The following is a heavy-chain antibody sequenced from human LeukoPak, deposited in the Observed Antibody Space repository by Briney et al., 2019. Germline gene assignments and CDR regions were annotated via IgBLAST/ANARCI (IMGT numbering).Heavy chain of an antibody. J-gene: IGHJ4*02. CDR3: ARRRGYYDYVWGSYRYPYYFDY. V-gene: IGHV4-34*01. CDR2: INHSGST. D-gene: IGHD3-16*02. CDR1: GGSFSGYY. Sequence: PSETLSLTCAVYGGSFSGYYWSWIRQPPGKGLEWLGEINHSGSTNYNPSLKSRVTISVDTSKNQFSLKLSSVTAADTAVYYCARRRGYYDYVWGSYRYPYYFDYWGQGTLVTVSS.